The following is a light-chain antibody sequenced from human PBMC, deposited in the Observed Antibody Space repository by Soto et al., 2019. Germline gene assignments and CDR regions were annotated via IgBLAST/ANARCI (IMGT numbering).Light chain of an antibody. J-gene: IGLJ2*01. CDR1: SSDVGGYNY. CDR3: SSYTSSSTLVV. Sequence: QSALTQPASVSGSPGQSITISCTGTSSDVGGYNYVSWYQQHPGKAPKLMIYDVSNRPSGVSNRVSGSKSGNTASLTIYGLQAEDEADYYCSSYTSSSTLVVFGRGTKLTVL. CDR2: DVS. V-gene: IGLV2-14*01.